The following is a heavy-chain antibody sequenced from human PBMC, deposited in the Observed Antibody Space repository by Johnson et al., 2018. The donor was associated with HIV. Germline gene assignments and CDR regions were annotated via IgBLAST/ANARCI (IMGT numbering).Heavy chain of an antibody. V-gene: IGHV3-53*01. J-gene: IGHJ3*02. CDR2: IYSGGDT. CDR1: GFTVRSNY. Sequence: VQLVESGVGLIQPGGSLRLSCEASGFTVRSNYISWVRQAPGKGLEWVSVIYSGGDTYYADSMRGRFTISRDNARNSVYLQMNSLRAEDTAVYYCARGDHYDSSGFYFGAAFDSWGQGTMVTVSS. D-gene: IGHD3-22*01. CDR3: ARGDHYDSSGFYFGAAFDS.